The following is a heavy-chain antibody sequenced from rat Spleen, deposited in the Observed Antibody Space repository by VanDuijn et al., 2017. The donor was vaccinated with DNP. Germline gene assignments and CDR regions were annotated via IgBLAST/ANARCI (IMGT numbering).Heavy chain of an antibody. D-gene: IGHD1-11*01. CDR1: RFTFSNYG. J-gene: IGHJ2*01. V-gene: IGHV5-29*01. Sequence: EVQLVESGGGLVQPGRSLKLSCAASRFTFSNYGMAWVRQAPTQGLELVASISSDGSNTYYGDSVKGRFTISRDNAKSTLFLQMDSLRSEDTATYHCVRHEPYGGSPLDNWGRGVMVTVSS. CDR3: VRHEPYGGSPLDN. CDR2: ISSDGSNT.